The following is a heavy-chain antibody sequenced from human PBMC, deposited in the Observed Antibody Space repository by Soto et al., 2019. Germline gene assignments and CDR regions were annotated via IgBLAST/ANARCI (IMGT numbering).Heavy chain of an antibody. Sequence: ASVKVSCKASGYTFTSYDIHWVRQATGQGLEWMGWMNPNSGNTGPAQKFQGRVTMTRDTSISTAYMELSSLRSEDTAVYYCANPPVESSYYMDVWGKGTTVTVS. D-gene: IGHD3-3*01. CDR1: GYTFTSYD. V-gene: IGHV1-8*01. J-gene: IGHJ6*03. CDR3: ANPPVESSYYMDV. CDR2: MNPNSGNT.